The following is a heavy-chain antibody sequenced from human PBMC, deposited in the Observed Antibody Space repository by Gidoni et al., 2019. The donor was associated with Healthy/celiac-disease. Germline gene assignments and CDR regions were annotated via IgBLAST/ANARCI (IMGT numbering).Heavy chain of an antibody. D-gene: IGHD2-15*01. Sequence: EVQLVESGGGLVQPGRSLRISCAASGFTLDDYAMHWVRQAPGKGLGWVSGISWNSGSIGYADSVKGRFTISRDNAKNSLYLQMNSLRAEDTALYYCAKGVVVAENWFDPWGQGTLVTVSS. CDR1: GFTLDDYA. J-gene: IGHJ5*02. CDR3: AKGVVVAENWFDP. V-gene: IGHV3-9*01. CDR2: ISWNSGSI.